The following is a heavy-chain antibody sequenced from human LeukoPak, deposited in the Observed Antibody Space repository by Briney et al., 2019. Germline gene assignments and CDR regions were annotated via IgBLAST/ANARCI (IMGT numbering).Heavy chain of an antibody. CDR3: TREYLTVSYFDY. CDR2: VKQDGSEQ. Sequence: GGSLRLSCAASGFTFSSYWMSWVRQAPGKGLEWVANVKQDGSEQYYVDSVKGRFTISRDNAKNSLFLQMNSLRGEDTAVYYCTREYLTVSYFDYWGQGTLVTVSS. D-gene: IGHD4-11*01. J-gene: IGHJ4*02. CDR1: GFTFSSYW. V-gene: IGHV3-7*05.